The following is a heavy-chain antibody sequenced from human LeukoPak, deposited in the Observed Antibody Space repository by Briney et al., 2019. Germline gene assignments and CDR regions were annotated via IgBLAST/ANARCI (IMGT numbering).Heavy chain of an antibody. D-gene: IGHD3-3*01. Sequence: SVKVSFKASGGTFIIYAISWVRQAPGQGLEEMGGIIPIFDTANYAQKFQGRVTITADESTSTAYMELSSLRSEDTAVYYCARAPIFGAHHRRFDPWGQGTLVTVSS. CDR2: IIPIFDTA. V-gene: IGHV1-69*13. CDR1: GGTFIIYA. J-gene: IGHJ5*02. CDR3: ARAPIFGAHHRRFDP.